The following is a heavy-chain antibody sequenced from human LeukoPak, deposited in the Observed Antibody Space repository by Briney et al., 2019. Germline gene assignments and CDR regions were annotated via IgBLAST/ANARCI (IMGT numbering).Heavy chain of an antibody. CDR2: IKQDGSEK. CDR1: GFTFSSYW. J-gene: IGHJ5*02. V-gene: IGHV3-7*01. D-gene: IGHD6-13*01. CDR3: ARDRASSWYGWFDP. Sequence: QPGGSLRLSCAASGFTFSSYWMSWVRQAPGKGLEWVANIKQDGSEKYYVDSVKGRFTISRDNAKNSLYLQMNSLRAEDTAVYYCARDRASSWYGWFDPWGQGTLVTVSS.